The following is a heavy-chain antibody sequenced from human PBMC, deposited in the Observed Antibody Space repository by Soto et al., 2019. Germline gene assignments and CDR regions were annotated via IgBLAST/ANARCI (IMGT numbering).Heavy chain of an antibody. J-gene: IGHJ6*02. CDR1: GFTVSSNY. Sequence: GGSLRLSCAASGFTVSSNYMSWVRQAPGKGLEWVSVIYSGGSTYYAGSVKGRFTISRDNSKNTLYLQMNSLRAEDTAVYYCASSQPTRRHYYYYYGMDVWGQGTTVTVSS. V-gene: IGHV3-53*01. CDR3: ASSQPTRRHYYYYYGMDV. CDR2: IYSGGST. D-gene: IGHD6-6*01.